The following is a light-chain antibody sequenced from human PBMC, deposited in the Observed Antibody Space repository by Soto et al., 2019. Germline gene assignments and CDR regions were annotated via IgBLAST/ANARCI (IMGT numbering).Light chain of an antibody. CDR1: RRDVGGYNY. CDR2: EAT. J-gene: IGLJ1*01. Sequence: QSALTQPPSASGSPGQSVRISCTGTRRDVGGYNYVAWYQQHPGKAPKLMIYEATKRPSGVPDRFSGSKSGYTAFLTVSGLQAEDEADYYCSSYVGSDVFVFGTGTKVTVL. V-gene: IGLV2-8*01. CDR3: SSYVGSDVFV.